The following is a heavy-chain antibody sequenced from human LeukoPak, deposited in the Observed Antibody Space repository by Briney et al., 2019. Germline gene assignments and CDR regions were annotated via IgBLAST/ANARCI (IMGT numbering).Heavy chain of an antibody. D-gene: IGHD3-16*02. CDR1: GFAFDIYW. V-gene: IGHV3-7*01. J-gene: IGHJ4*02. Sequence: GGSLRLSCAAAGFAFDIYWMNWVRQPPGKGLEYVANIKEDGSEKYYVDSVKGRFTISRDNAKNSLYLQMNSLRVEDSAVYYCATRGYHYWGQGALVTVSS. CDR3: ATRGYHY. CDR2: IKEDGSEK.